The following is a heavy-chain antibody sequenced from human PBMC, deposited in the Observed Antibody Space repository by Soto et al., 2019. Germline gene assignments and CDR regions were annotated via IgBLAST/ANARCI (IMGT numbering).Heavy chain of an antibody. CDR1: GFTFGKAW. D-gene: IGHD3-16*02. J-gene: IGHJ4*02. V-gene: IGHV3-15*07. Sequence: GGSLRLSCAASGFTFGKAWMTWVRQAPGKGLECVGRIKSQTGGGTTDYAAPVKGRFTISRDDSKNTLYPQLNSLRTEDTAVYYCATAVYDYIWGSYRPPDYWGQGTLVTVSS. CDR3: ATAVYDYIWGSYRPPDY. CDR2: IKSQTGGGTT.